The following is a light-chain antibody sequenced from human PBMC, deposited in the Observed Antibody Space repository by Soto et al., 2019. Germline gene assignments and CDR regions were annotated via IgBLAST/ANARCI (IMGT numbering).Light chain of an antibody. CDR1: QSISSY. Sequence: DIQMTQYPASRSASVGDRVTITCRASQSISSYLNWYQQKPGKAPKLLIYAASSLQTGVPSRFSGSGSGTDFTLTISSLQPEDFATYYCQQSHSTPFTFGPGTKVDIK. CDR2: AAS. J-gene: IGKJ3*01. V-gene: IGKV1-39*01. CDR3: QQSHSTPFT.